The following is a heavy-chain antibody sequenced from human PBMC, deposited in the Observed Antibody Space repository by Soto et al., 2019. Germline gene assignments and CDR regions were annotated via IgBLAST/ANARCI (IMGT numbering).Heavy chain of an antibody. J-gene: IGHJ3*02. CDR1: GFTFSGHW. Sequence: EVPLVESGGDLVQPGGSLSLSCAASGFTFSGHWMHWVRQVPGKGLEWVSRINTDGGSSAYADSVKGRFTISRDNAKNTLYLQMNGLRAEDTAVYYCAREAGYCSRTSCYRRAFDTWGQGTTVTVSS. CDR3: AREAGYCSRTSCYRRAFDT. CDR2: INTDGGSS. V-gene: IGHV3-74*03. D-gene: IGHD2-2*01.